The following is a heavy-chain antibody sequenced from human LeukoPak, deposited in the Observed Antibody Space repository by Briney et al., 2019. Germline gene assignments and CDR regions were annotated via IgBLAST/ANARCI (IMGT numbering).Heavy chain of an antibody. Sequence: SETLSLTCTVSGGSISSYYWSWIRQPAGKGLEWIGRIYTSGGTNYNPSLKSRVTMSVDTSKNQFSLKLSSVTAADTAVYYCARAAAAGLYDYYYMDVWGKGTTVTVSS. V-gene: IGHV4-4*07. CDR2: IYTSGGT. D-gene: IGHD6-13*01. CDR3: ARAAAAGLYDYYYMDV. J-gene: IGHJ6*03. CDR1: GGSISSYY.